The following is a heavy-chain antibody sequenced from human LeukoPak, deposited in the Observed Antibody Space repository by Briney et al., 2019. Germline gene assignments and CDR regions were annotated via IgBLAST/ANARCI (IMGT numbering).Heavy chain of an antibody. J-gene: IGHJ6*03. CDR3: ARTTMVRGTYYMDV. Sequence: PSETLSLTCTVSGGSISSGSYYWRWIRQPAGKGLEWIGRIYSSGSTNYNPSLKSRVTISLDTSKNQFSLKLSSVTAADTAVYYCARTTMVRGTYYMDVWGKGTTVTISS. CDR2: IYSSGST. V-gene: IGHV4-61*02. D-gene: IGHD3-10*01. CDR1: GGSISSGSYY.